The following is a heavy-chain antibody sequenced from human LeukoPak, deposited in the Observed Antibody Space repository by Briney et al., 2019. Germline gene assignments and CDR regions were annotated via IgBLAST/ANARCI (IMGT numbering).Heavy chain of an antibody. J-gene: IGHJ4*02. D-gene: IGHD1-26*01. CDR2: INPDSGAT. CDR3: ARDFFGRVTAAIVGY. V-gene: IGHV1-2*02. CDR1: GYTFTGYH. Sequence: GPSVKVSCKASGYTFTGYHIHWVRQAPGEGLEWMGWINPDSGATNYVQKFQGRVTMTRDTSITTAYMELNSLTSDDTAVYHCARDFFGRVTAAIVGYWGQGTLVTVSS.